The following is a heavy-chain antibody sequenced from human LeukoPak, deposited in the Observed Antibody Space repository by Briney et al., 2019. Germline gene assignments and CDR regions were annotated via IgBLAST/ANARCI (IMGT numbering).Heavy chain of an antibody. CDR1: GGSISSYY. D-gene: IGHD3-3*01. Sequence: SKTLSLTCTVSGGSISSYYWSWIRQPPGKGLEWIGYIYYSGSTNYNPSLKSRVTISVDTSKNQFSLKLSSVTAADTAVYYCARQVFGGDDYWGQGTLVTVSS. CDR2: IYYSGST. CDR3: ARQVFGGDDY. V-gene: IGHV4-59*08. J-gene: IGHJ4*02.